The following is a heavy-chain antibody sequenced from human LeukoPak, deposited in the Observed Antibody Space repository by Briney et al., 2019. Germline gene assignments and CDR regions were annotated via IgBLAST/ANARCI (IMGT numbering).Heavy chain of an antibody. V-gene: IGHV3-23*01. CDR1: GGSFSGYY. Sequence: PSETLSLTCAVYGGSFSGYYWSWIRQPPGKGLEWVSAISGSGGSTYYADSVKGRFTISRDNSKNTLYLQMNSLRAEDTAVYYCARKAGITGTSYYMDVWGKGTTVTVSS. D-gene: IGHD1-7*01. CDR3: ARKAGITGTSYYMDV. CDR2: ISGSGGST. J-gene: IGHJ6*03.